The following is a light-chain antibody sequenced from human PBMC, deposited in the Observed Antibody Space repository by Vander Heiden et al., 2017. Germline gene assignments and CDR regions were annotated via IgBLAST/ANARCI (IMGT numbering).Light chain of an antibody. J-gene: IGKJ4*01. CDR1: QSVSSY. V-gene: IGKV3-11*01. CDR2: DAS. CDR3: QQYSNWPLLT. Sequence: EMVLTQAPATLSLSPGERATLSCRASQSVSSYLAWYQQKPGQAPRLLIYDASNRATGIPARFSGSGSGTDFTLTISSLEPEDFAVYYCQQYSNWPLLTFGGGTKVEIK.